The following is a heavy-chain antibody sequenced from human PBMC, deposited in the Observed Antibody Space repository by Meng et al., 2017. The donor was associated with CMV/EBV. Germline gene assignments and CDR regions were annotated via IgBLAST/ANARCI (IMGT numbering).Heavy chain of an antibody. D-gene: IGHD3-10*01. J-gene: IGHJ1*01. CDR2: INNSGGT. CDR3: ATRSISYRAEYHLQ. CDR1: GGSFSGSY. Sequence: SETLSLTCVVYGGSFSGSYWNWIRQSPGKGLEWIGEINNSGGTYYNPSLETRVAISIDTSKKQFSLKLNSVTAADSAVYYCATRSISYRAEYHLQWGQGTLVTVSS. V-gene: IGHV4-34*01.